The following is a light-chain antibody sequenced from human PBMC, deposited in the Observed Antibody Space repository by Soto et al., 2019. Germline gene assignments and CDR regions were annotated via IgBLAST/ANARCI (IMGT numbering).Light chain of an antibody. V-gene: IGLV1-40*01. J-gene: IGLJ1*01. CDR1: SSNIGAHYD. CDR3: QSYDSSLTTLV. Sequence: QSVLTQPPSVSGAPGQRVTISCTGSSSNIGAHYDVHWYQQLPGTAPKRLIYGDNNRPSGVPDRFSGSKSGTSASLAITGLQPEDEADYYCQSYDSSLTTLVFGTGTKVTVL. CDR2: GDN.